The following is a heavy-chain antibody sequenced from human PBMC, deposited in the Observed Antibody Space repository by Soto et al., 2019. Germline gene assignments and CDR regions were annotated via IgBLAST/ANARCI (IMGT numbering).Heavy chain of an antibody. CDR1: GFTFSSYG. CDR2: IWYDGSNK. J-gene: IGHJ4*02. D-gene: IGHD3-3*01. CDR3: ARTEGVAGPVDY. V-gene: IGHV3-33*01. Sequence: GGSLRLSCAASGFTFSSYGMHWVRQAPGKGLEWVAVIWYDGSNKYYADSVKGRFTISRDNSKNTLYLQMNSLRAEDTAVYYCARTEGVAGPVDYWGQGTLVTVSS.